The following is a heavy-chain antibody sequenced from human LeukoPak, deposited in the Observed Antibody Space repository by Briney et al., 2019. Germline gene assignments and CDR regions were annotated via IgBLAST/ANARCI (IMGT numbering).Heavy chain of an antibody. D-gene: IGHD6-25*01. CDR1: GFTVSSNY. Sequence: GSLGLSCAASGFTVSSNYMSWVRQAPGKGLEWVSVIYTAGGTDYARSVKGRFTISRDNSTNTLYLQMNSLRVDDTAVYYCTRGAAARNWGQGTLVTVSS. V-gene: IGHV3-53*01. J-gene: IGHJ4*02. CDR3: TRGAAARN. CDR2: IYTAGGT.